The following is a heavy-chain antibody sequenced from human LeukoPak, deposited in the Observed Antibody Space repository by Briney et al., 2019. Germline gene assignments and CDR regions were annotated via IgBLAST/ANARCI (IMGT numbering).Heavy chain of an antibody. Sequence: SETLSLTCGDYEGSFSGYYWSWIRQPPGKGLEWIGEINHSGSTKYNASLKSRVTISVDTSKNQFSLKLSSVTAADTAVYYCARGKGYYDSSGYYYWGQGSLVTVSS. D-gene: IGHD3-22*01. CDR1: EGSFSGYY. CDR2: INHSGST. J-gene: IGHJ4*02. V-gene: IGHV4-34*01. CDR3: ARGKGYYDSSGYYY.